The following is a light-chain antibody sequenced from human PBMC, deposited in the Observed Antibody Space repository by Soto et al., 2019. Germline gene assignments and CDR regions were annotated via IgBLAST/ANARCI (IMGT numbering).Light chain of an antibody. CDR3: QQYGSSGT. CDR2: GAS. CDR1: QSVSSY. V-gene: IGKV3-20*01. Sequence: EIVMTQSPATLSVSPGERATLSCRASQSVSSYLAWYQQKPGQAPRLLIYGASNRATGIPDRFSGSGSGTDFTLTISRLEPEDFAVYYCQQYGSSGTFGQGTTGDIK. J-gene: IGKJ1*01.